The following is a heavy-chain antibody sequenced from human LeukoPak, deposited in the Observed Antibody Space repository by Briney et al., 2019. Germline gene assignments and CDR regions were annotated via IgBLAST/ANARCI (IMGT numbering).Heavy chain of an antibody. CDR3: ARISTTDVRH. CDR2: ISSGVSRAI. CDR1: GFAISNYN. V-gene: IGHV3-48*01. J-gene: IGHJ4*02. Sequence: GGSLRLSCTASGFAISNYNMNWVRQPPGKGLEWVSYISSGVSRAIYYADSVKGRFTISRDNAKNSLYLQMNNLRVEDTAIYYCARISTTDVRHWGQGTLVTVSS. D-gene: IGHD4-11*01.